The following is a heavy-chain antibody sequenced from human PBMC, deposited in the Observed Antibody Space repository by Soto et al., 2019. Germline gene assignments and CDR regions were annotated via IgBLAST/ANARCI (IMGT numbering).Heavy chain of an antibody. CDR2: IYYTGNT. V-gene: IGHV4-59*12. J-gene: IGHJ3*02. Sequence: SETLSLTCTVSGGSISSYYWSWIRQPPGKGLEWIGYIYYTGNTNYNPSLNPSLKSRVTISVDTSKNQFSLKLGSVTAADTAVYYCARDSDYIWGSYFDAFYIWGQGIMVTVSS. CDR3: ARDSDYIWGSYFDAFYI. CDR1: GGSISSYY. D-gene: IGHD3-16*01.